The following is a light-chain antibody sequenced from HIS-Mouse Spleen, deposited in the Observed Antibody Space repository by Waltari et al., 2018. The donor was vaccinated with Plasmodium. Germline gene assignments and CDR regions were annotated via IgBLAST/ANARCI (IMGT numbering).Light chain of an antibody. J-gene: IGKJ3*01. V-gene: IGKV3-15*01. Sequence: DIVIAQSPATLSVSPGERATLSCRASQSVSSNLAWYQQKPGQAPRLVIYGASTRATGIPASFSGSGSGTEFTLTISSLQSEDFAVYDCQQYNNWSFTFGPGTTVDIK. CDR3: QQYNNWSFT. CDR2: GAS. CDR1: QSVSSN.